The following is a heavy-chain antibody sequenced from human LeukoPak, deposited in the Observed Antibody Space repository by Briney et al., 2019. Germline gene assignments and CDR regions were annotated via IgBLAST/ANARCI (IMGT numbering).Heavy chain of an antibody. J-gene: IGHJ4*02. CDR3: ARDRYDSSGYDTYYFDY. Sequence: PGGSMRLSCASYGFIVSSYIIKWVRQAPLKGLEWVSSISSTSSNIYYADSVKGRFTVSRDNAKESLFLQMNSLRADDTAVYYCARDRYDSSGYDTYYFDYWGQGTLVTVAS. CDR2: ISSTSSNI. D-gene: IGHD3-22*01. CDR1: GFIVSSYI. V-gene: IGHV3-21*01.